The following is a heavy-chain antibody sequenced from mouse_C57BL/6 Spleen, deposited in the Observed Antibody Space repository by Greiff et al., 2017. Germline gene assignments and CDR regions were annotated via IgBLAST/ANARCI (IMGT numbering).Heavy chain of an antibody. V-gene: IGHV1-80*01. CDR1: GYAFSSYW. D-gene: IGHD2-3*01. J-gene: IGHJ3*01. Sequence: QVQLQQSGAELVKPGASVKISCKASGYAFSSYWMNWVKQRPGKGLEWIGQIYPGDGDTNYNGKFKGKATLTADKSSSTAYMQLRSLTSEDSAVYFCARGYDGYPAWFAYWGQGTLVTVSA. CDR3: ARGYDGYPAWFAY. CDR2: IYPGDGDT.